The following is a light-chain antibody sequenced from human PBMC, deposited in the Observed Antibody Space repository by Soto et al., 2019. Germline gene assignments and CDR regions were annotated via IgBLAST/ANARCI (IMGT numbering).Light chain of an antibody. CDR3: QQRSTWPLT. J-gene: IGKJ1*01. CDR2: DAS. V-gene: IGKV3-11*01. Sequence: EIVLTQSPATLSLSPGERATLSCRASQSVSSHLAWYHQKPGQAPRLLIYDASNRATGIPARFSGSGSGTDFTLTISSLEPADFAVYYCQQRSTWPLTFGQGTKGEI. CDR1: QSVSSH.